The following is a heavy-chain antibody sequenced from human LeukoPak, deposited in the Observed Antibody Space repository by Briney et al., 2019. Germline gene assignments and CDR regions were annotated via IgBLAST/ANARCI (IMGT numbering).Heavy chain of an antibody. CDR2: INPNSGGT. D-gene: IGHD5-24*01. CDR1: GYTFIGYY. Sequence: ASVKVSCKASGYTFIGYYMHWVRQAPGQGLEWMGWINPNSGGTNYAQKFQDRVTMTRDTSISTAYMELSRLRSDDTAMYFCARAVSNGDGYIDYWGQGTLVTVSS. J-gene: IGHJ4*02. V-gene: IGHV1-2*02. CDR3: ARAVSNGDGYIDY.